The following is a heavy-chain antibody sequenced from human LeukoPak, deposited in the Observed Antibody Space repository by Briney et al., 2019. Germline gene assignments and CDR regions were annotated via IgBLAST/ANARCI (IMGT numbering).Heavy chain of an antibody. CDR2: ISGSSGST. CDR3: AKPISSGWYSFDY. CDR1: GLTFSSYA. V-gene: IGHV3-23*01. J-gene: IGHJ4*02. Sequence: GGSLRLSCAASGLTFSSYAMSWVRQAPGKGLEWVSAISGSSGSTYSADSVKGPFTISRDNSKNTLYLQINSLRAEDTAVYYCAKPISSGWYSFDYWGQGTLVTVSS. D-gene: IGHD6-19*01.